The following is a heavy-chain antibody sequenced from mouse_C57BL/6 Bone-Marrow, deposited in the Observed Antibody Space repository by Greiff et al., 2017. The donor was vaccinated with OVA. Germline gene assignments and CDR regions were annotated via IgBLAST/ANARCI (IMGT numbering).Heavy chain of an antibody. V-gene: IGHV1-63*01. CDR2: IYPGGGYT. J-gene: IGHJ4*01. D-gene: IGHD2-4*01. Sequence: VQLVESGAELVRPGTSVKMSCKASGYTFTNYWIGWAKQRPGHGLEWIGDIYPGGGYTNYNEKFKGKATLTADKSSSTAYMQFSSLTSEDSAIYYCARKGGLRRYAMDYWGQGTSVTVSS. CDR1: GYTFTNYW. CDR3: ARKGGLRRYAMDY.